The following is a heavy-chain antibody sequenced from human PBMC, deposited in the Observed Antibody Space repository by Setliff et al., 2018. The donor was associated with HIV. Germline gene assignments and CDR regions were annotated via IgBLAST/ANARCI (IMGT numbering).Heavy chain of an antibody. Sequence: SETLSLTCAASGYSINSGFSRAWIRQPPGQGPQWIGSIYQSGSIYYNPSLQSRVTISVDSSKNQFSLNLFSVTAADTAVYYCARHDTEYSSYPIDYWDQGNLVTV. CDR2: IYQSGSI. D-gene: IGHD6-6*01. CDR3: ARHDTEYSSYPIDY. J-gene: IGHJ4*02. CDR1: GYSINSGFS. V-gene: IGHV4-38-2*01.